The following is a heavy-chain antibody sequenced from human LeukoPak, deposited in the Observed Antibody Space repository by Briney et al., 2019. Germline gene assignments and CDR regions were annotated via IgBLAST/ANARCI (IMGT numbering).Heavy chain of an antibody. Sequence: SETLSLTCTVSGGSISSGSYYWSWIRQPAGKGLEWIGRIYTSGSTNYNPSLKSRVTMSVDTSKNQFSLKLSSVTAADTAVYYCAREGVNFDYWGQGTLVTVSS. CDR1: GGSISSGSYY. CDR2: IYTSGST. CDR3: AREGVNFDY. V-gene: IGHV4-61*02. J-gene: IGHJ4*02. D-gene: IGHD3-3*01.